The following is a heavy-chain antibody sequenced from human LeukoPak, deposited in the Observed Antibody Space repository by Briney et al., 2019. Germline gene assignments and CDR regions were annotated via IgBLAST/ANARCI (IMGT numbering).Heavy chain of an antibody. CDR1: GFTFSDYS. CDR3: ARDRGWLQFDTFDI. Sequence: GGSLRLSCAASGFTFSDYSMNWVRQAPGKGLEWVSSISSSNSYIYYADSVKGRFTISRDNAKNSLYLQMNSLRAEDTAIYYCARDRGWLQFDTFDIRGQGTMVTVSS. V-gene: IGHV3-21*01. D-gene: IGHD5-24*01. CDR2: ISSSNSYI. J-gene: IGHJ3*02.